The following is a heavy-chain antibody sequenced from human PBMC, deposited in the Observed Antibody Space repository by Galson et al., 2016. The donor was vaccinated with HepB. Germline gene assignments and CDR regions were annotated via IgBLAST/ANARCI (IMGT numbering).Heavy chain of an antibody. CDR3: VHKPWDFHDILTGFYD. J-gene: IGHJ4*02. CDR2: IYWDDDT. V-gene: IGHV2-5*02. D-gene: IGHD3-9*01. Sequence: PALVKPTQTLTLTCTFSGFSFSSSGVAVSWIRQPPGKALEWLALIYWDDDTRYSPFLKSRLTITKDTSTNQVFLKMTNMEPVDTATYYCVHKPWDFHDILTGFYDWGQGILVTVSS. CDR1: GFSFSSSGVA.